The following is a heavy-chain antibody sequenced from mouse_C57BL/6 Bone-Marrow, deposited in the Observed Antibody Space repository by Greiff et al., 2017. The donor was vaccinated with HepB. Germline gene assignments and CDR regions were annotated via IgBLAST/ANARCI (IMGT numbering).Heavy chain of an antibody. CDR1: GFTFSDYY. J-gene: IGHJ1*03. D-gene: IGHD1-1*01. CDR2: INYDGSST. CDR3: ARDGSDYYGSSYGYFDV. Sequence: EVQLVESEGGLVQPGCSMKLSCTASGFTFSDYYMAWVRQVPEKGLEWVANINYDGSSTYYLDSLKSRFIISRDNAKNILYLQMSSLKSEDTATYYCARDGSDYYGSSYGYFDVWGTGTTVTVSS. V-gene: IGHV5-16*01.